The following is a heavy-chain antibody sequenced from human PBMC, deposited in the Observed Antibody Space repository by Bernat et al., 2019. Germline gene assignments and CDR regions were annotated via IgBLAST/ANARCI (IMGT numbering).Heavy chain of an antibody. V-gene: IGHV3-30*04. J-gene: IGHJ5*02. D-gene: IGHD2-2*01. CDR1: GFTFSSYA. CDR2: ISYDGSNK. CDR3: AKDPYCSRTSCNAGVGP. Sequence: QVQLVESGGGVVQPGRSLRLSCAASGFTFSSYAMHWVRQAPGKGLEWVAVISYDGSNKYYADSVKGRFTISRDNSKNTLYLQMNSLRAEDTAVYYCAKDPYCSRTSCNAGVGPWGQGTLVTVSS.